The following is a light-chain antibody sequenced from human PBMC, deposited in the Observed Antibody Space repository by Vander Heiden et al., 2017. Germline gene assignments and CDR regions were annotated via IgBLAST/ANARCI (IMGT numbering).Light chain of an antibody. CDR1: KLGDKY. J-gene: IGLJ2*01. CDR3: PAWDSSTVV. Sequence: SSELTQPPSVSVSPGQTASITCSGDKLGDKYACWYQQKPGQSPGLVIYQDSKRPSGIPERFSGSNSGKTANLTISGTQAMDEAYYYCPAWDSSTVVFGGGTKLTVL. V-gene: IGLV3-1*01. CDR2: QDS.